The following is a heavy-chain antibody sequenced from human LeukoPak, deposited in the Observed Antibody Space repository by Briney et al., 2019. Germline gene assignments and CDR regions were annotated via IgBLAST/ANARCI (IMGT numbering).Heavy chain of an antibody. V-gene: IGHV4-4*07. CDR3: ARDYYDSSGYYGRGGFYYMDV. CDR2: IYTSGSS. D-gene: IGHD3-22*01. CDR1: SGSISSYF. Sequence: SETLSLTCTVSSGSISSYFWSWIRQPAGKGLEWLGRIYTSGSSNYNPSPKRRVTISIDNSITQFSLKLSSVTAPDTAVYYCARDYYDSSGYYGRGGFYYMDVWGKGTTVTVSS. J-gene: IGHJ6*03.